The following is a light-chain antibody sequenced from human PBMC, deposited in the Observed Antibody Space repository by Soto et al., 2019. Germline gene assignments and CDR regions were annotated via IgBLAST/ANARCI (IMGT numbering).Light chain of an antibody. CDR2: GAS. J-gene: IGKJ5*01. CDR1: ESISSTS. CDR3: QQYGSSPIT. Sequence: ELVLTQSPGTLSLSPGERATLSCRVSESISSTSLAWYQQKPGQAPRLLIYGASTRATGVPDRFSGSESGTDFTLSISRLEPEDFAVYYCQQYGSSPITFGQGTRLENK. V-gene: IGKV3-20*01.